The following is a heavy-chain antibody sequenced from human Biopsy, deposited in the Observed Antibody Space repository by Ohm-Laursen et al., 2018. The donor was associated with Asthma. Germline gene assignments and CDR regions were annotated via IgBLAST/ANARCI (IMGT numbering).Heavy chain of an antibody. Sequence: SLRLSCAAVSGFSFSNFGMHWVRQAPGKGLEWVAVVSYDGGVAHYADSMKGRFTISRDNAKSTLYLQMNRLRTDDTAVYYCAKRRGYSDLTDFDHWGQGTLVTVSS. D-gene: IGHD3-3*01. CDR1: GFSFSNFG. CDR3: AKRRGYSDLTDFDH. CDR2: VSYDGGVA. V-gene: IGHV3-30*18. J-gene: IGHJ4*02.